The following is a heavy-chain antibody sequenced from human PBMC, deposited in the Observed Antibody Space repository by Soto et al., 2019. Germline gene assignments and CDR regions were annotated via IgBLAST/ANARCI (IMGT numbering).Heavy chain of an antibody. Sequence: PGGSLRLSCAASGFTFSSYGMHWVRQAPGKGLEWVAVISYDGSNKYYADSVKGRFTISRDNSKNTLYPQMNSLRAEDTAVYYCAKLVVVLTGTTLDYWGQGTLVTVSS. V-gene: IGHV3-30*18. CDR1: GFTFSSYG. CDR2: ISYDGSNK. CDR3: AKLVVVLTGTTLDY. D-gene: IGHD1-7*01. J-gene: IGHJ4*02.